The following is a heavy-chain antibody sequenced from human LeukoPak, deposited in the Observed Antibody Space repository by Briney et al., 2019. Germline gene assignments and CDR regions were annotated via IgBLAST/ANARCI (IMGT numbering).Heavy chain of an antibody. Sequence: GASVKVSCKASGYTFTSYYMHWVRQAPGQGLQWMGIINPSGGSTSYAQKFQGRVTMTRDMSTSTVYMELSSLRSEDTAVYYCARDGELSGSYSLPMVDYWGQGTLVTVSS. D-gene: IGHD1-26*01. CDR1: GYTFTSYY. CDR3: ARDGELSGSYSLPMVDY. J-gene: IGHJ4*02. CDR2: INPSGGST. V-gene: IGHV1-46*01.